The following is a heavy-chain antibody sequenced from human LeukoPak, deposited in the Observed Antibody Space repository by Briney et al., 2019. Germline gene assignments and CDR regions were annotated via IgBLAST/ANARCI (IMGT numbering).Heavy chain of an antibody. CDR3: ARVGMISYSFDY. V-gene: IGHV3-21*01. CDR2: ISGGSGSSSYI. Sequence: GGSLRLSCAVSGFTFSRYTMNWVRQVPGKGLEWVSCISGGSGSSSYIYYADSVKGRFTISRDNAKNTLYLQMNSLRAEDTAVYYCARVGMISYSFDYWGQGTLVTVSS. CDR1: GFTFSRYT. D-gene: IGHD2-21*01. J-gene: IGHJ4*02.